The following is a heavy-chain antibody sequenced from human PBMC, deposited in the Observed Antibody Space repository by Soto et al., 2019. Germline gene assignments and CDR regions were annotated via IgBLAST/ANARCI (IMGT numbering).Heavy chain of an antibody. J-gene: IGHJ4*02. V-gene: IGHV4-59*01. D-gene: IGHD3-22*01. CDR1: GDSISSYY. CDR3: ALRSMAVVPEY. CDR2: LYYGRSA. Sequence: QVQLQESGPVLVKPSETPSLTCAVSGDSISSYYCMWIRQPPGKGLESIGYLYYGRSANYNPSLTSRVILSVHTSTTQCSLTLSSMTAADTAVYYCALRSMAVVPEYWGQGTLVTVSS.